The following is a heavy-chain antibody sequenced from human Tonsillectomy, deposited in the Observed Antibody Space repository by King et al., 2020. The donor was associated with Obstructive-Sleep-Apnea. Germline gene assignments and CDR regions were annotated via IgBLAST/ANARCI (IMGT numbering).Heavy chain of an antibody. CDR2: VYNSGST. D-gene: IGHD3-9*01. CDR3: ARYNYEILTGYSLPSDY. V-gene: IGHV4-59*02. CDR1: GVSVSTYY. Sequence: QLQESGPGLVKPSETLSLTCTVSGVSVSTYYWSWIRHPPGKGLEWIGYVYNSGSTNYNPSLKSRVTISVDTSKNQFSLKLSSVTAADTAVYYCARYNYEILTGYSLPSDYWGQGTLVTVSS. J-gene: IGHJ4*02.